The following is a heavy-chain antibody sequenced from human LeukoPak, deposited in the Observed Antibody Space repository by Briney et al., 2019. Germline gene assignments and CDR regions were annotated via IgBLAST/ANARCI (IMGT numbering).Heavy chain of an antibody. V-gene: IGHV1-2*04. J-gene: IGHJ5*02. CDR1: GYIFTGYY. D-gene: IGHD3-10*01. Sequence: ASVKVSCKASGYIFTGYYMHWVRQAPGQGLEWMGWINPNSGGTNYAQKFQGWVTMTRDTSISTAYMELSRLRSDDTAVYYCARNAYYYGSGSYYNWFDPWGQGTLVTVSS. CDR3: ARNAYYYGSGSYYNWFDP. CDR2: INPNSGGT.